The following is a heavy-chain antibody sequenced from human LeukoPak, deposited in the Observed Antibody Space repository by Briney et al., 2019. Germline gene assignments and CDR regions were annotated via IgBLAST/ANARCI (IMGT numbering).Heavy chain of an antibody. V-gene: IGHV6-1*01. CDR1: GDSVASNSAA. Sequence: SQTLSLTCAISGDSVASNSAAWNWIRQSPSRGLEWLGRTYYRSKWYNTSAVSVKSRISINPDTSNNQVSLQLNSVTPEDTAVYYCARDPVTKNAGWYFDLWGRGTFVTVST. CDR3: ARDPVTKNAGWYFDL. D-gene: IGHD1-1*01. CDR2: TYYRSKWYN. J-gene: IGHJ2*01.